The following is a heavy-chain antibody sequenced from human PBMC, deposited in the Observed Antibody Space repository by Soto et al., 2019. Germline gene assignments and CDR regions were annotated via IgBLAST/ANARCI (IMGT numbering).Heavy chain of an antibody. V-gene: IGHV1-2*04. CDR2: INPNSGGT. J-gene: IGHJ4*02. CDR1: GYTFTGYY. D-gene: IGHD6-13*01. CDR3: ARDMKYSSSWELDY. Sequence: ASVKVSCKASGYTFTGYYMHWVRQAPGQGLEWMGWINPNSGGTNYAQKFQGWVTMTRDTSISTAYMELSRLRSDDTAVYYCARDMKYSSSWELDYWGQGTLVTVSS.